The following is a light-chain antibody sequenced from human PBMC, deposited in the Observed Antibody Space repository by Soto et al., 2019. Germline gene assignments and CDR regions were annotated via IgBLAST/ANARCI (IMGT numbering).Light chain of an antibody. Sequence: IVLTQSPDTLSLSPGERAALSFRASQLVSSNNLAWCQQKAARAPRLLIYGASSRATGIPDRFSGSGSGKELTLTISRLEPEDFAVYYCKQYGASQTTFGRGTRRE. CDR3: KQYGASQTT. J-gene: IGKJ5*01. CDR1: QLVSSNN. CDR2: GAS. V-gene: IGKV3-20*01.